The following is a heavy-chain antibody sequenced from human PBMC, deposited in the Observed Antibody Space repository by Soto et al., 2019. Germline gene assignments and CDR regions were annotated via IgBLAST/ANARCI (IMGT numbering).Heavy chain of an antibody. J-gene: IGHJ4*02. Sequence: GGSLRLSCAASGFTFSVYTMNWVRQAPGKGLEWVSSITTTGSNIYYADSVKGRFTISRDNAKNSLYLQMNSLRAEDAAVYYCARDLGASCSNGVCSLHAMDYWGQGTLVTVSS. V-gene: IGHV3-21*01. CDR1: GFTFSVYT. D-gene: IGHD2-8*01. CDR3: ARDLGASCSNGVCSLHAMDY. CDR2: ITTTGSNI.